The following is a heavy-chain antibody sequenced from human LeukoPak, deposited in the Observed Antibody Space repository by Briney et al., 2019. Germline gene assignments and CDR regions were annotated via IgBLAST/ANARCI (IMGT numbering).Heavy chain of an antibody. Sequence: SVKVSCKASGGTFSSYAISWVRLAPGQGLEWMGGIIPIFGTANYAQKFQGRVTITADKSTSTAYMELSSLRSEDTAVYYCARDYGDYVFDYWGQGTLVTVSS. CDR3: ARDYGDYVFDY. CDR2: IIPIFGTA. V-gene: IGHV1-69*06. CDR1: GGTFSSYA. D-gene: IGHD4-17*01. J-gene: IGHJ4*02.